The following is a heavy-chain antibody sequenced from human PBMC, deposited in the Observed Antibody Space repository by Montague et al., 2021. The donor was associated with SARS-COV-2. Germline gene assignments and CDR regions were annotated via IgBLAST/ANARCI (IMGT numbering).Heavy chain of an antibody. D-gene: IGHD6-13*01. J-gene: IGHJ3*02. CDR1: GFPFSSYS. CDR2: ISSSSSYI. Sequence: SRSLSLSASGFPFSSYSMNWVRQAPGKGLEWVSSISSSSSYIYYADSVKGRFTISRDNAKNSLYLQMNSLRAEDTAVYYCARPRWDAFDIWGQGTMVTVSS. V-gene: IGHV3-21*01. CDR3: ARPRWDAFDI.